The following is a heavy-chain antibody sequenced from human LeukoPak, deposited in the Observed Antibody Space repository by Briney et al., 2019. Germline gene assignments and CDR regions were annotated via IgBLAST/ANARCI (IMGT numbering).Heavy chain of an antibody. CDR3: ARTPLTYYYDSSGYSDY. Sequence: GASVKVSCKASGGTFSSYAISWVRQAPGQGLEWMGRIIPILGIANYAQKFQGRVTITADKSTSTAYMELSSLRSEDTAVYYCARTPLTYYYDSSGYSDYWGQGTLVTVSS. J-gene: IGHJ4*02. V-gene: IGHV1-69*04. CDR2: IIPILGIA. D-gene: IGHD3-22*01. CDR1: GGTFSSYA.